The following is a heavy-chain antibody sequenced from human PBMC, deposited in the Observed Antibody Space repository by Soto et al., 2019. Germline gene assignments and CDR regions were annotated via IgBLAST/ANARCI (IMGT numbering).Heavy chain of an antibody. V-gene: IGHV3-15*01. CDR3: TTDPYYYDSSGPE. CDR1: GFGFTFSNAW. CDR2: IKSKTDGGTT. Sequence: GSLRLSCTVSGFGFTFSNAWMSWVRQAPGKGLEWVGRIKSKTDGGTTDYAAPVKGRFTISRDDSKNTLYLQMNSLKTEDTAVYYCTTDPYYYDSSGPEGGQGTLVTVSS. D-gene: IGHD3-22*01. J-gene: IGHJ4*02.